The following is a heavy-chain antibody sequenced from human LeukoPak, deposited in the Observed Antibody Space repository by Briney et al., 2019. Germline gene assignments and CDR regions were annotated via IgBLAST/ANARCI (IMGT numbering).Heavy chain of an antibody. V-gene: IGHV3-23*01. J-gene: IGHJ4*02. CDR1: GFTLGNYA. Sequence: GGSLRLSCAVSGFTLGNYAMSSVRQAPGKGLEWISAISGNGYNTYYADSVKGRFTICSESSGNTLYLQMHSLRAEDTAVYYCAKGVRLWFAFYFDYWGQGTLVTVSS. CDR3: AKGVRLWFAFYFDY. D-gene: IGHD3-10*01. CDR2: ISGNGYNT.